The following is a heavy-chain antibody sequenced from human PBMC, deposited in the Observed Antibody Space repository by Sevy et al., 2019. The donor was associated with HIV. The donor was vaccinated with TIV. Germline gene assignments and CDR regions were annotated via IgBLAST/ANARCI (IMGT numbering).Heavy chain of an antibody. Sequence: GGSLRLSCAASGFIYSSYAMSWVRQAPGKGLEWVSGISASGGRTYYADSVKGRFTISRVNSKNTLFLQMNSLRAEDTAVYYCAKDSAIPVAGDFDYWGQGTPVTVSS. CDR1: GFIYSSYA. CDR3: AKDSAIPVAGDFDY. V-gene: IGHV3-23*01. D-gene: IGHD6-19*01. J-gene: IGHJ4*02. CDR2: ISASGGRT.